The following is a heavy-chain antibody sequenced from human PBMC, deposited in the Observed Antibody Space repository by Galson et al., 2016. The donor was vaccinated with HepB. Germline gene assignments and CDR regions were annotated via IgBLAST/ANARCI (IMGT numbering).Heavy chain of an antibody. CDR1: GFTFGSYW. D-gene: IGHD5-12*01. J-gene: IGHJ3*02. CDR3: ARDPGYSAFDI. V-gene: IGHV3-7*04. Sequence: SLRLSCAASGFTFGSYWMSWVRQAPGKGLELAANINQDGSEKSYVDSAKGRFTISRDNAKNSLYLQMNSLRAEGTAVYFCARDPGYSAFDIWGQGTMVTVSS. CDR2: INQDGSEK.